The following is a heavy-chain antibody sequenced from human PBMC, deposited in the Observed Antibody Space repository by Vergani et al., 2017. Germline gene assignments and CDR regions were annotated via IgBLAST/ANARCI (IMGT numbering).Heavy chain of an antibody. J-gene: IGHJ3*02. CDR3: ARELGMATIPYAVDI. D-gene: IGHD5-24*01. CDR1: GGSISSGSYY. Sequence: QVQLQESGPGLVKPSQTLSLTCTVSGGSISSGSYYWSWIRQPAGKGLEWIGEINHSGSTNYNPSLKSRVTISVDTSKNQFSLKLSSVTAADTAVYYCARELGMATIPYAVDIWGQGTMVTVSS. CDR2: INHSGST. V-gene: IGHV4-61*02.